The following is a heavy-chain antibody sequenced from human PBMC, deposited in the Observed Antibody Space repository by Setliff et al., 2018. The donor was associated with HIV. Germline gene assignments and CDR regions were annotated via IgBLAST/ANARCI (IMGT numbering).Heavy chain of an antibody. Sequence: SETLSLTCTVSGGSISNHYWHWIRQSPGRGLEWIGYIYYTGSTNYNPSLKSRVAMSVDSSNHQFSLKLTSVTPADTAIYYCAREDGSNSHDTFEIWGQGILVTVSS. D-gene: IGHD1-1*01. CDR2: IYYTGST. J-gene: IGHJ3*02. CDR3: AREDGSNSHDTFEI. V-gene: IGHV4-59*11. CDR1: GGSISNHY.